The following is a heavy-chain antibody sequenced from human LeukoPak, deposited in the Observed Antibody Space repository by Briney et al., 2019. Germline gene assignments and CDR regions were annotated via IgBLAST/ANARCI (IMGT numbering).Heavy chain of an antibody. J-gene: IGHJ6*02. V-gene: IGHV3-21*01. CDR2: ISSSSSYI. D-gene: IGHD3-3*01. CDR3: ARDKYDFWSGSTQYYGMDV. Sequence: GGSLRLSCAASGFTFSSYSMNWVRQAPGKGLEWVSSISSSSSYIYYADSVKGRFTISRDNAKNSLYLQMNSLRAEDKAVYYCARDKYDFWSGSTQYYGMDVWGQGATVTVSS. CDR1: GFTFSSYS.